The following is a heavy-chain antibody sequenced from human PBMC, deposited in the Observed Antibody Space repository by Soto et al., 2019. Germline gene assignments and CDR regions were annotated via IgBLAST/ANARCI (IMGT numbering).Heavy chain of an antibody. D-gene: IGHD3-10*01. CDR1: GGSISSYY. J-gene: IGHJ6*02. V-gene: IGHV4-59*01. Sequence: PSETLSLTCTVSGGSISSYYWSWIRQPPGKGLEWIGYIYYSGSTNYNPSLKSRVTISVDTSKNQFSLKLSSVTAADTAVYYCAGSDGVYYYYGMDVWGQGTTVTVSS. CDR3: AGSDGVYYYYGMDV. CDR2: IYYSGST.